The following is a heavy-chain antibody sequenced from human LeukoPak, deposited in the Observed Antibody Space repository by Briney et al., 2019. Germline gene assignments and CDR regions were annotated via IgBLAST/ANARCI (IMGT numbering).Heavy chain of an antibody. V-gene: IGHV3-7*01. CDR2: IKQVGSDK. D-gene: IGHD2/OR15-2a*01. CDR1: GFTLSRSW. Sequence: PGGSLRLSCAAPGFTLSRSWMSWVRQAPGKRVEWVANIKQVGSDKYYVDYVKGRFTISRDNAKNSLYLLMNSLRAEDTAVYYCAREREGGNTYYFYYWGQGTLVTVSS. CDR3: AREREGGNTYYFYY. J-gene: IGHJ4*02.